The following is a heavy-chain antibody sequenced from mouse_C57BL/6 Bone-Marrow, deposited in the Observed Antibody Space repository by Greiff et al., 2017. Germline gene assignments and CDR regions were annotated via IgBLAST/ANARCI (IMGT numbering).Heavy chain of an antibody. D-gene: IGHD1-1*01. Sequence: QVQLQQPGAELVKPGASVKLSCKASGYTFTSYWMQWVKQRPGQGLEWIGEIDPSDSYTNYNQTFKGKATLTVYTSSSTSYMQLSSLTSEDSAVYYCARYYYGSRYYYAMDYWGQGTSVTVSS. CDR1: GYTFTSYW. J-gene: IGHJ4*01. CDR3: ARYYYGSRYYYAMDY. V-gene: IGHV1-50*01. CDR2: IDPSDSYT.